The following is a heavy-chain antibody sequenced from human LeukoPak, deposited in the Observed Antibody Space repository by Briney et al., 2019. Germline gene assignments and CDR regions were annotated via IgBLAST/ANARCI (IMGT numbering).Heavy chain of an antibody. Sequence: GRSLRLSCAASGFTFSDHGIHWVRQAPGKGLEWVAVVSYDGNSNYYAESVKGRVTISRDNSENMVFLQMNSLRHDDTGVYYCTKGQGGITGYFDLWGRGTLVTVSS. J-gene: IGHJ2*01. D-gene: IGHD3-9*01. V-gene: IGHV3-30*18. CDR1: GFTFSDHG. CDR2: VSYDGNSN. CDR3: TKGQGGITGYFDL.